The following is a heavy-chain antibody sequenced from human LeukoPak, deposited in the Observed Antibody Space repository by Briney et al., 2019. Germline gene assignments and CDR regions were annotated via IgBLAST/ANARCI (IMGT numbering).Heavy chain of an antibody. CDR2: IWYDGSNK. CDR1: GFTFSSYV. J-gene: IGHJ4*02. Sequence: PGGSLRLSCAASGFTFSSYVISWVRQAPGKGLEWVAVIWYDGSNKYYADSVKGRFTISRDSSKNTLYLQMNSLRAEDTAVYYCARDAYGDYYFDYWGQGTLVTVSS. CDR3: ARDAYGDYYFDY. D-gene: IGHD4-17*01. V-gene: IGHV3-33*08.